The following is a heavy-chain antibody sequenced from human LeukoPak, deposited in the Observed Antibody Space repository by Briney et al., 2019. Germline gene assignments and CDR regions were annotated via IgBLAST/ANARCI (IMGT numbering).Heavy chain of an antibody. CDR1: GFTFSNYA. CDR2: ISNSDAKT. Sequence: PGGSLRLSCAASGFTFSNYAMSWVRQTPGEGLEWVSTISNSDAKTYHADSVKGRFTISRDNSKNTLYVQMNSLRAEDTAVYYCAKGAYYGDWGQGTLVTVSS. CDR3: AKGAYYGD. J-gene: IGHJ4*02. D-gene: IGHD3-3*01. V-gene: IGHV3-23*01.